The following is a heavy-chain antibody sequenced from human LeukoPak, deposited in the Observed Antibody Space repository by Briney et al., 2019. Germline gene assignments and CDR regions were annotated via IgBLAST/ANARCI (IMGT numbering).Heavy chain of an antibody. CDR1: GFTFSSYA. V-gene: IGHV3-23*01. CDR2: ISGSGGST. Sequence: GGSLRLSCAASGFTFSSYAMSWVRQAPGKRLEWVSAISGSGGSTYYADSVKGRFTISRDNSKNTLYLQMNSQRAEDTAVYYCAKDLEGSLGYWGQGTLVTVSS. CDR3: AKDLEGSLGY. J-gene: IGHJ4*02.